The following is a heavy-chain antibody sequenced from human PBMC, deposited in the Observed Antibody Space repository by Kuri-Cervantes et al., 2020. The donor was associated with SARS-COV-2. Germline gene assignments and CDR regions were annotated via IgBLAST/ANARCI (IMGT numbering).Heavy chain of an antibody. D-gene: IGHD3-3*01. J-gene: IGHJ4*02. V-gene: IGHV3-49*04. CDR2: IRSKAYGRKK. CDR1: GFTFGDYA. CDR3: TRDDFWSGYWGY. Sequence: GESLKISCTASGFTFGDYAMSWVRQAPGKGLEWVGFIRSKAYGRKKAYAASVKGRFTISRDDSTSIAYLQMNRLKTEDTYVYYCTRDDFWSGYWGYWGQGTLVTVSS.